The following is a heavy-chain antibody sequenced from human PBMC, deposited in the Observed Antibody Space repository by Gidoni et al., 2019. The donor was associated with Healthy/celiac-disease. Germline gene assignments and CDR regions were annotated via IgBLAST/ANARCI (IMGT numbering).Heavy chain of an antibody. CDR2: IIPIFGTA. D-gene: IGHD3-22*01. CDR3: ATCQKYYYDSSGYFPFDY. CDR1: GGTFSSYA. Sequence: QVQLVQSGAEVKKPGSSVKVSCKASGGTFSSYAISWVRQAPGQGLEWMGGIIPIFGTANYAQKFQGRVTITADESTSTAYMELSSLRSEDTAVYYCATCQKYYYDSSGYFPFDYWGQGTLVTVSS. V-gene: IGHV1-69*01. J-gene: IGHJ4*02.